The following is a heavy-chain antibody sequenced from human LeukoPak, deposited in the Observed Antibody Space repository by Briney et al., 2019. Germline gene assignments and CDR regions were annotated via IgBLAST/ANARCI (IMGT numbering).Heavy chain of an antibody. CDR3: ARLATPLSWFDP. J-gene: IGHJ5*02. Sequence: PSETLSLTCTVSGGSISTYYWSWIRQSPGKAMEWIGYIYDSGSTNYNPSLKSRDTISLDTSKNQFSLKLRSMTAADTAVYFCARLATPLSWFDPWGQGTLVTVSS. D-gene: IGHD2-15*01. CDR1: GGSISTYY. CDR2: IYDSGST. V-gene: IGHV4-59*01.